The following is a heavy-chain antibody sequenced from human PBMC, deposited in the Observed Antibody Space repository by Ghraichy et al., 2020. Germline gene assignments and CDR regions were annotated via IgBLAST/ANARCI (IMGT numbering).Heavy chain of an antibody. CDR1: GFSFSGYW. J-gene: IGHJ4*02. CDR2: INSDGTTT. V-gene: IGHV3-74*01. Sequence: GGSLRLSCAASGFSFSGYWMHWVRQGLGKGLMWVSRINSDGTTTSYADSVEGRFTISRDNAKNTLYLQMNSLRAEDTAVYYCASVRSAEGLSENYFDYWGQGTLVTVSS. CDR3: ASVRSAEGLSENYFDY. D-gene: IGHD1-14*01.